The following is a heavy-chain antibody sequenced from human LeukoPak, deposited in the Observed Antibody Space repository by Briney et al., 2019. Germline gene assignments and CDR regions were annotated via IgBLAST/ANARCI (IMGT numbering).Heavy chain of an antibody. CDR2: IYYSGST. CDR1: GGSISSYY. D-gene: IGHD4-17*01. Sequence: SETLSLTCTVSGGSISSYYWSWIRQPPGKGLEWIGYIYYSGSTNYNPSLKSRVTISVDTSKNQFSLKLSSVTAADTAVYYCARDHGDYGPFDIWGQGTMVTFSS. CDR3: ARDHGDYGPFDI. J-gene: IGHJ3*02. V-gene: IGHV4-59*01.